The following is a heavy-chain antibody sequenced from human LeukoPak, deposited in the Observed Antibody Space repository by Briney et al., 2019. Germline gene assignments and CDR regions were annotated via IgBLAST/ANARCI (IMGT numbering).Heavy chain of an antibody. D-gene: IGHD6-19*01. CDR1: GYTITGYY. CDR3: ASDSSGWYYFDY. J-gene: IGHJ4*02. CDR2: INPNSGGT. Sequence: ASVKVSCKASGYTITGYYMHWVRQAPGQGLEWMGWINPNSGGTNYAQKFQGRVTMTRDTSISTAYMELSRLRSDDTAVYYCASDSSGWYYFDYWGQGTLVTVSS. V-gene: IGHV1-2*02.